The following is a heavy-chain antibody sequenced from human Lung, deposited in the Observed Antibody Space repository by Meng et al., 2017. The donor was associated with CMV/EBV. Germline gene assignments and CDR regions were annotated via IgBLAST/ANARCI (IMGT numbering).Heavy chain of an antibody. CDR3: ARRNNDKSGHYDDF. D-gene: IGHD3-22*01. V-gene: IGHV1-8*01. J-gene: IGHJ4*02. CDR1: GYIFSNYD. Sequence: KASGYIFSNYDFTWVRQATGQGLEWMGWMNSNSGNAGYAPNFQGRVTLTRNTSTGTAYMELSSLTSEDTAVYYCARRNNDKSGHYDDFWSQGTLVTVSS. CDR2: MNSNSGNA.